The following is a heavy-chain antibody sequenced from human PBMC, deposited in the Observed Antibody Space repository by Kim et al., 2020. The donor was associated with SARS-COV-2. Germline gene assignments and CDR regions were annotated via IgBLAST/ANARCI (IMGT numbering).Heavy chain of an antibody. CDR1: GYTFTSYG. J-gene: IGHJ6*02. CDR3: ARAPDSYGYYYYGMDV. Sequence: ASVKVSCKASGYTFTSYGISWVRQAPGQGLEWMVWISAYNGNTNYAQKLQGRVTMTTDTSTSTAYMELRSLRSDDTAVYYCARAPDSYGYYYYGMDVWGQGTTVTVSS. V-gene: IGHV1-18*01. CDR2: ISAYNGNT. D-gene: IGHD5-18*01.